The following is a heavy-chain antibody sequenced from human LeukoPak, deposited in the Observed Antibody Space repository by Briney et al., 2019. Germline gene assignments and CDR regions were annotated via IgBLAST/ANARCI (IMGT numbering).Heavy chain of an antibody. CDR3: ARPLASYYYFDY. CDR1: GFTFSSHW. D-gene: IGHD1-26*01. J-gene: IGHJ4*02. V-gene: IGHV3-74*01. CDR2: INTDGSST. Sequence: PGGSLRLSCAASGFTFSSHWMHWVRHAPGKGLVWVSRINTDGSSTTYADSVKGRFTISRDNAENTLYLQMNSLRAEDTAVYYCARPLASYYYFDYWGQGTLVTVSS.